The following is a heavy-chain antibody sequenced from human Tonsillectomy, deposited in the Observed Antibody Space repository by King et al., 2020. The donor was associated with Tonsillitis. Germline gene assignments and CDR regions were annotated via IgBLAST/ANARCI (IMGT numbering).Heavy chain of an antibody. Sequence: VQLQQWGAGLLKPSETLSLTCAVYGGSFNGYYWNWIRQPPGKGLEWIGEINHSGSTNYNPSLKSRVTVSVDTSKNQFSLKLSSVTAADTAVYYCARGHAICSGGRCYAPPWGQGTLVTVSS. CDR3: ARGHAICSGGRCYAPP. J-gene: IGHJ5*02. V-gene: IGHV4-34*01. D-gene: IGHD2-15*01. CDR1: GGSFNGYY. CDR2: INHSGST.